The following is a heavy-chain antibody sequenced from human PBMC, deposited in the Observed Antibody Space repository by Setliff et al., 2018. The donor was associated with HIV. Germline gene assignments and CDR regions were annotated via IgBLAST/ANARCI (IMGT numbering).Heavy chain of an antibody. D-gene: IGHD6-19*01. J-gene: IGHJ4*02. CDR3: ARRSGWSLDY. CDR2: IIHSGST. Sequence: SETLSLTCAVYGGSFSGYYWSWIRQPPGKGLEWIEEIIHSGSTNYNPSLKSRVTISVDTSKNQFSLKLSSVTAADTAVYYCARRSGWSLDYWGQGTLVTVSS. CDR1: GGSFSGYY. V-gene: IGHV4-34*12.